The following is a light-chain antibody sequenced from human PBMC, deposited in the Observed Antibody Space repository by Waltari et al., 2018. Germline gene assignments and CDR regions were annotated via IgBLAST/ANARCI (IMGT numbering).Light chain of an antibody. Sequence: SYVLTQAPSMSVAPGQTARITREANNIRRKSVQWYQQRPGQAPVLVVHDDSDRPTSTAARFSGSNSGNTATLTIGSVEVGDEADYYCQVWDSSSDHRVVFGGGTKLTVL. CDR3: QVWDSSSDHRVV. CDR1: NIRRKS. V-gene: IGLV3-21*02. CDR2: DDS. J-gene: IGLJ2*01.